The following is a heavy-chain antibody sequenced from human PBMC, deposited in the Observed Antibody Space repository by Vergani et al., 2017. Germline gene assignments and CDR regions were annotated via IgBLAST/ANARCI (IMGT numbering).Heavy chain of an antibody. CDR3: ARSRPYCTSGSCPAI. CDR1: GGSISSGSYY. J-gene: IGHJ4*02. CDR2: IYYSGST. V-gene: IGHV4-61*10. Sequence: QVQLQESGPGLVKPSETLSLTCSVSGGSISSGSYYWNWIRQPAEKGLEWIGYIYYSGSTYYNPSLKSRVTISVDTSKNQFSLKLSSVTAADTAVYYCARSRPYCTSGSCPAIWGQGTLVTVSS. D-gene: IGHD2-15*01.